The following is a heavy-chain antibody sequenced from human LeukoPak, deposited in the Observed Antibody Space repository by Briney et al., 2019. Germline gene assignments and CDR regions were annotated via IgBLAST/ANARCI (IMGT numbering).Heavy chain of an antibody. CDR2: ISSDGTYT. CDR3: ARYAAPIDY. D-gene: IGHD2-2*01. J-gene: IGHJ4*02. V-gene: IGHV3-74*01. Sequence: GGSLRLSCAASGFTFSSHLMHWVRQAPGKGLVWVSRISSDGTYTNYADSVRGRFTISRDNAKNTLYLQMNSLRAEDTAVYYCARYAAPIDYWGQGTLVTVSS. CDR1: GFTFSSHL.